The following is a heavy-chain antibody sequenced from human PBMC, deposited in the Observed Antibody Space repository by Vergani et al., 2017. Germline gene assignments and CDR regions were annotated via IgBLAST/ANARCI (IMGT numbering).Heavy chain of an antibody. CDR1: GGSISSSSYY. Sequence: QLQLQESGPGLVKPSETLSLTCTVSGGSISSSSYYWGWIRQPPGKGREWIGSIYYSGSTYYNPSLKSRVTISVDTSKNQFSLKLSSLTAADTAVYYCARDSLYSSSWYNWFDPWGQGTLVTVSS. CDR3: ARDSLYSSSWYNWFDP. CDR2: IYYSGST. D-gene: IGHD6-13*01. V-gene: IGHV4-39*07. J-gene: IGHJ5*02.